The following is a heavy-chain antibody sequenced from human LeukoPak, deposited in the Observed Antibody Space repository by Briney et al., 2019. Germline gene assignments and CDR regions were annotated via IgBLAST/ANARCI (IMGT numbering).Heavy chain of an antibody. V-gene: IGHV4-34*01. CDR1: GGSFSGYY. CDR3: ARGPPRWGYCSSTSCYTVDY. Sequence: SETLSLTCAVYGGSFSGYYWSWIRQPPGKGLEWIGEINHSGSTNYSPSLKSRVTISVDTSKNQFSLKLSSVTAADTAVYYCARGPPRWGYCSSTSCYTVDYWGQGTWSPSPQ. J-gene: IGHJ4*02. D-gene: IGHD2-2*02. CDR2: INHSGST.